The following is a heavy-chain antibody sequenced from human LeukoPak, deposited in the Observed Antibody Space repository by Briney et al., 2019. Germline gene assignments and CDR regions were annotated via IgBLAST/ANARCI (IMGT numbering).Heavy chain of an antibody. CDR1: GGTFRSYA. V-gene: IGHV1-69*13. D-gene: IGHD4-17*01. CDR3: AIFQGTYGDNENDY. Sequence: SVKVSCKASGGTFRSYAITWVRQAPGKGLEWMGGIIPMINTPKYAQKFQGRVLITADESTSTGYMEVSSLRSEDTAVYYCAIFQGTYGDNENDYWGQGTLVTVSS. CDR2: IIPMINTP. J-gene: IGHJ4*02.